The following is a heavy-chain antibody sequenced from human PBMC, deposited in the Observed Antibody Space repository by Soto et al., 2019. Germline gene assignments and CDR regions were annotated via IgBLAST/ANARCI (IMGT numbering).Heavy chain of an antibody. CDR2: IYYSGST. J-gene: IGHJ4*02. CDR1: GGSISSGDYY. V-gene: IGHV4-30-4*01. D-gene: IGHD6-13*01. CDR3: ARTIAAAGTGFDY. Sequence: SETLSLTCTVSGGSISSGDYYWSWIRQPPGKGLEWIGYIYYSGSTYYSPSFQGQVTISADKSTNTAYLQWSSLKASDTAIYYCARTIAAAGTGFDYWGQGTLVTVSS.